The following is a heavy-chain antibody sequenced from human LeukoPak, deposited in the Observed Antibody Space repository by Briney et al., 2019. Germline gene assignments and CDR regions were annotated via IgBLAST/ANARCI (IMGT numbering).Heavy chain of an antibody. D-gene: IGHD4-17*01. CDR2: IHSNPKTI. CDR3: ARSGYGDYDY. CDR1: GFTFRDYQ. V-gene: IGHV3-11*01. J-gene: IGHJ4*02. Sequence: GGSLRLSCEASGFTFRDYQMSWIRQAPGKGLEWISYIHSNPKTIYYADSAKGRFTISRDNAKNSLYLQMNSLRVDDTAVYYCARSGYGDYDYWGQGTLVTVSS.